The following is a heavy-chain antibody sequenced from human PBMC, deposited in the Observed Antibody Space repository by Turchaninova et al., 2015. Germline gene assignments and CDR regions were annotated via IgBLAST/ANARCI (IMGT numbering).Heavy chain of an antibody. V-gene: IGHV2-5*02. CDR3: AHSRGIDSSGYYHPYYFDY. Sequence: QITLKESGPTLVKPTQTLTLTCPFSGFSLSTSGVGVGRIRRPPGKALEWLGIIYWDDDKLYSPSLKSRLTITKDTSKNQVVLTMTNMEAVDTATYYCAHSRGIDSSGYYHPYYFDYWGQGTRVTVSS. D-gene: IGHD3-22*01. J-gene: IGHJ4*02. CDR1: GFSLSTSGVG. CDR2: IYWDDDK.